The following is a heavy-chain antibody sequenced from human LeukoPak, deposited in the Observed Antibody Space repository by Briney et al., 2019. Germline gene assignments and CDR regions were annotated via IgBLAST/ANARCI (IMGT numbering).Heavy chain of an antibody. CDR1: GFSLHTRGVG. J-gene: IGHJ4*02. CDR3: AHRKNYYDSSVFDY. Sequence: SGPTLVNPTQTLTLTCTFSGFSLHTRGVGVGWIRQPPGRALEWLALIYWDDDRRYSPSLKTRLTITKDTSKNQVVLTMTNMDPVDTATYYCAHRKNYYDSSVFDYWGQGTLVTVSS. CDR2: IYWDDDR. D-gene: IGHD3-22*01. V-gene: IGHV2-5*02.